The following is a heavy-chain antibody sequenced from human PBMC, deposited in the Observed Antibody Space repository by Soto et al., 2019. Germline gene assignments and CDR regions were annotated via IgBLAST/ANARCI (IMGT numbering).Heavy chain of an antibody. D-gene: IGHD6-13*01. CDR3: ARESIAAAGTVLIYFDH. CDR1: GGSISSYY. Sequence: PSETLSLTCTVSGGSISSYYWSWIRQPPGKGLEWIGYIYYSGSTNYNPSLKSRVTISVDTSKNQFSLKLSSVTAADTAVYYCARESIAAAGTVLIYFDHWGQGTLVTVPS. CDR2: IYYSGST. J-gene: IGHJ4*02. V-gene: IGHV4-59*01.